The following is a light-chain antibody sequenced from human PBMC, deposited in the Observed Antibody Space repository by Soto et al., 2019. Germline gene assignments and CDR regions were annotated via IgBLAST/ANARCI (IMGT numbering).Light chain of an antibody. V-gene: IGLV2-23*01. Sequence: QSLLSQLSSVSGPPPQSSTISCTGTISDVGGYNLVSWYQQYPGKAPKLFIYEDSKRPSGVSNRFSGYKSGNTASLTISGLQAGDETDYYCCSYARSDTYAFGTGTKVTVL. CDR3: CSYARSDTYA. CDR2: EDS. J-gene: IGLJ1*01. CDR1: ISDVGGYNL.